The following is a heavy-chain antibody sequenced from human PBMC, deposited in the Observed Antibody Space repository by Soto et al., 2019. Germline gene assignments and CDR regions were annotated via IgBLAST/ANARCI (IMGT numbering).Heavy chain of an antibody. CDR1: GFNFSNYW. V-gene: IGHV3-74*01. CDR2: MNSAGNSI. CDR3: ARGTTTRGNYYYGMDV. D-gene: IGHD4-4*01. J-gene: IGHJ6*02. Sequence: GGSLRLSCAASGFNFSNYWMHWVRQAPGKGLVWVSRMNSAGNSINYADSVKGRFTISRDNAKNTLYLQMHSLRVEDTAVYFCARGTTTRGNYYYGMDVWGQGTAVTVSS.